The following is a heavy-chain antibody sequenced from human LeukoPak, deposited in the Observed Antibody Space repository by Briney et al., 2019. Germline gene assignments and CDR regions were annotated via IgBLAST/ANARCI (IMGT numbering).Heavy chain of an antibody. CDR3: ARDPRISSGWQFDY. Sequence: SQTLSLTCAISGDSVSSKSATWNWLRQSPSRGLEWLGKTYYRSRWYNDSALSVKSRITINPDTYKNQFSLHLNSVTPEDTAVYHCARDPRISSGWQFDYWGQGTLVTVSS. D-gene: IGHD6-19*01. CDR2: TYYRSRWYN. CDR1: GDSVSSKSAT. V-gene: IGHV6-1*01. J-gene: IGHJ4*02.